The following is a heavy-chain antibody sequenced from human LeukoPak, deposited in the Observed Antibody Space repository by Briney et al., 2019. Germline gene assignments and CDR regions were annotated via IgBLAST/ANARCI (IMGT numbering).Heavy chain of an antibody. CDR2: FSTTSSYI. CDR1: GFSFSTYA. J-gene: IGHJ3*02. D-gene: IGHD1-26*01. V-gene: IGHV3-21*01. Sequence: GGSLRLSCAASGFSFSTYAISWVRQAPGKGLEWVSCFSTTSSYIFYADSVRGRFTISRDNAKNSLYLQMDSLRAEDTAVYYCARGGIITSYAFEIWGQGTMVTVSS. CDR3: ARGGIITSYAFEI.